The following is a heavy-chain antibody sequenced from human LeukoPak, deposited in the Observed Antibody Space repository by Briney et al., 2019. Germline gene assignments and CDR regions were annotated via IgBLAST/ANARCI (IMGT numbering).Heavy chain of an antibody. Sequence: SETLSLTCTVSGGSISSYYWSWIRQPPGKGLEWIGYIYDSGSTNYNPSLKSRVTISVDTSKNQFSLNLSSVTAADTAVYYCASGSGWPHFDYWGQGALVTVSS. J-gene: IGHJ4*02. CDR3: ASGSGWPHFDY. V-gene: IGHV4-59*01. D-gene: IGHD6-19*01. CDR1: GGSISSYY. CDR2: IYDSGST.